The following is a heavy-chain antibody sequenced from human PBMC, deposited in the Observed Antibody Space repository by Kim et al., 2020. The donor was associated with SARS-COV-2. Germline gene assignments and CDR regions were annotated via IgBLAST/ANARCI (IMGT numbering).Heavy chain of an antibody. V-gene: IGHV3-64D*09. CDR3: YYYGY. J-gene: IGHJ4*02. CDR1: GFSFSTSV. CDR2: IRNHEGST. Sequence: GGSLRLSCSASGFSFSTSVLYLVRQAPGKGLEFVSAIRNHEGSTDYADSVRGRFTISRDNSKNTLYLQMSSLRAEDTAVYYCYYYGYWGQGTLVTVSS.